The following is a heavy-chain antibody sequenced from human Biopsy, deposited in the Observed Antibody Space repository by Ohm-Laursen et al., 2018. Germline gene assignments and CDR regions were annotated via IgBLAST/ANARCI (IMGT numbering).Heavy chain of an antibody. CDR1: GYAVNDYF. CDR3: ARDIMNRIAGLVARSDVFDV. Sequence: ASVKVSCKGSGYAVNDYFLHWLRQAPGQGPGWMGWINPNSGGTNYAQKFQGRVTMTTDTSTSTVYLELRRLISDDTAVYYCARDIMNRIAGLVARSDVFDVWGQGTLVTVSS. V-gene: IGHV1-2*02. D-gene: IGHD3-16*01. J-gene: IGHJ3*01. CDR2: INPNSGGT.